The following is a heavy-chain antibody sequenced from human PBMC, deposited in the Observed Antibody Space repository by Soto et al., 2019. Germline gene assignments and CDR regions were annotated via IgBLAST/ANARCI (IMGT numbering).Heavy chain of an antibody. CDR2: IYYSGST. Sequence: PSETLSLTCTVSGGSVSSGSYYGSWIRQPPGKGLEWIGYIYYSGSTNYNPSLKSRVTVSVDPSKNEFSLKLSSVTAADTAVYYWARVGVIAAAGMDFDYWGQETLVTVSS. CDR1: GGSVSSGSYY. CDR3: ARVGVIAAAGMDFDY. J-gene: IGHJ4*02. D-gene: IGHD6-13*01. V-gene: IGHV4-61*01.